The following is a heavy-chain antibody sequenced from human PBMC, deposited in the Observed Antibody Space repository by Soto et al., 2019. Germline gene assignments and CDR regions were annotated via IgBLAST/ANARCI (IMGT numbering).Heavy chain of an antibody. D-gene: IGHD3-16*02. V-gene: IGHV1-69*02. Sequence: GASVKVSCKASGGTFSSYTISWVRQAPGQGLEWMGRIIPILGIANYAQKFQGRVTITADKSTSTAYMELSSLRSEDTAVYYCARGSLSAAEYFQHWGQGTLVTVSS. J-gene: IGHJ1*01. CDR2: IIPILGIA. CDR1: GGTFSSYT. CDR3: ARGSLSAAEYFQH.